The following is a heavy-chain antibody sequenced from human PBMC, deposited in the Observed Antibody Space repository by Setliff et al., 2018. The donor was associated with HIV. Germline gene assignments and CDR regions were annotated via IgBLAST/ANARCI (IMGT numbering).Heavy chain of an antibody. Sequence: ASVKVSCKTSGYTFTVYYIHWVRQAPGQGLEWMAWINPNSADTRIAQKFEGRVTMTWDTSLTTAYMELSSLRSDDTALYYCGTYPPNWNYGAAAFDIWGQGTLVTVSS. CDR3: GTYPPNWNYGAAAFDI. V-gene: IGHV1-2*02. CDR1: GYTFTVYY. D-gene: IGHD1-7*01. CDR2: INPNSADT. J-gene: IGHJ3*02.